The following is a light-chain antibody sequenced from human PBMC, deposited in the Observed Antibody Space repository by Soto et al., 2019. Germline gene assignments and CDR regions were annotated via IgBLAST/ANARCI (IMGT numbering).Light chain of an antibody. V-gene: IGKV1-17*01. J-gene: IGKJ1*01. CDR1: QSISRY. CDR2: AES. CDR3: LEHNSYRWT. Sequence: PMTPPPPPLYASVGDRVSITCRESQSISRYLNWHKKKPGKEXKXXXHAESSLKSGAQSRFSGSGSGTEFNITIRRLPPEDSLPYYCLEHNSYRWTFGEGTKVDI.